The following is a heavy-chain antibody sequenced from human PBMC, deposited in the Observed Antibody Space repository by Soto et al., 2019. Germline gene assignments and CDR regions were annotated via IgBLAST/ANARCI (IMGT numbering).Heavy chain of an antibody. CDR1: GGTFSSYA. J-gene: IGHJ6*02. V-gene: IGHV1-69*01. CDR3: AREIRPGSGWYVGRYYYGMDV. Sequence: QVQLVQSGAEVKKPGSSVKVSCKASGGTFSSYAISWVRQAPGQGLEWMGGIIPIFGTANYAQKFQGRVRITADESTSRAYMELSSLRSEDTDVYYCAREIRPGSGWYVGRYYYGMDVWGQGTTVPVSS. CDR2: IIPIFGTA. D-gene: IGHD6-19*01.